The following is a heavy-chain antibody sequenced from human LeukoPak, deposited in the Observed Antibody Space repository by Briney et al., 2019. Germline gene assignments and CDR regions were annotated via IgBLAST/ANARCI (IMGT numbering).Heavy chain of an antibody. J-gene: IGHJ4*02. V-gene: IGHV3-30*04. CDR2: ISYDGCNK. Sequence: GRSLRLSCAASGFTFSSYAMHWVRQAPGKGLEWVAVISYDGCNKYYADSVKGRFTISRDNSKNTLYLQMNSLRAEDTAVYYCARGGRRGYDSSGQPDYWGQGALVTVSS. D-gene: IGHD3-22*01. CDR1: GFTFSSYA. CDR3: ARGGRRGYDSSGQPDY.